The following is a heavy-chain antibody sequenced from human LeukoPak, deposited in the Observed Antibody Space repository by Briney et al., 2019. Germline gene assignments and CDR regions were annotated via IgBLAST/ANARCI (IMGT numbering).Heavy chain of an antibody. V-gene: IGHV3-23*01. CDR2: VSSSGSTT. J-gene: IGHJ3*01. CDR3: AKLSVEATKYAAFDF. Sequence: PGASVRFSCSASGFNFETYSMAWVRQTPGSGPEWFSTVSSSGSTTYYADSVKGRFTVSRDNSKNTLFLQMSNLRAEDTAIYFCAKLSVEATKYAAFDFWGQGTMATVSS. D-gene: IGHD5-12*01. CDR1: GFNFETYS.